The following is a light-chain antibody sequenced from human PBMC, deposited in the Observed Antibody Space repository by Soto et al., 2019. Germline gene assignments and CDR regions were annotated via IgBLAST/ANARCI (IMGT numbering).Light chain of an antibody. CDR2: DAS. CDR3: QQYNSYPLT. Sequence: DIQMTQSPSSLSASVGDRVTITCRASQSINNRLAWYQQKPGKAPNVLIYDASSLESGVPSRFSGSGSGTEFTLTISSLQPDDFATYYCQQYNSYPLTFGGGTKVDI. J-gene: IGKJ4*01. V-gene: IGKV1-5*01. CDR1: QSINNR.